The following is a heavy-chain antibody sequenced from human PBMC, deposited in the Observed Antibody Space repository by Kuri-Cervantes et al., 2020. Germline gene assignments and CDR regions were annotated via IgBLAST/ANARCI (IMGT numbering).Heavy chain of an antibody. Sequence: GGSLRLSCAASGFTFSSYWMSWVRQAPGKGLEWVANIKQDGSEKYYADSVKGRFTISRDNSKNTLYLQMNSLRAEDTAVYYCAKDLGGYNFYWGQGTLVTVSS. CDR2: IKQDGSEK. J-gene: IGHJ4*02. CDR1: GFTFSSYW. CDR3: AKDLGGYNFY. D-gene: IGHD5-24*01. V-gene: IGHV3-7*01.